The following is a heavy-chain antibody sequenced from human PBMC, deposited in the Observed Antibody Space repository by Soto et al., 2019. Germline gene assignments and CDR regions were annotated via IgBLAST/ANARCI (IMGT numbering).Heavy chain of an antibody. V-gene: IGHV3-48*03. CDR3: ARPIGSGHNWFDP. CDR1: GFTFSSYE. CDR2: ISSSGSTI. D-gene: IGHD2-15*01. J-gene: IGHJ5*02. Sequence: GGSLRLSCAASGFTFSSYEMNWVRQAPGKGLEWVSYISSSGSTIYYADSVKGRFTISRDNAKNSLYLQTNSLRAEDTAVYYCARPIGSGHNWFDPWGQGTLVTVSS.